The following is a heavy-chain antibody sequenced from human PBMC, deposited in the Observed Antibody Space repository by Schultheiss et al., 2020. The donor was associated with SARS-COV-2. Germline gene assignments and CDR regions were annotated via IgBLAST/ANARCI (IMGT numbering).Heavy chain of an antibody. V-gene: IGHV1-46*01. J-gene: IGHJ5*02. D-gene: IGHD3-16*01. CDR2: INPSGGST. Sequence: ASVKVSCKASGYTFTSYYMHWVRQAPGQGLEWMGIINPSGGSTSYAQKFQGRVTITADESTSTAYMELSSLRSEDTAVYYCARDGGSPPGFDPWGQGTLVTVSS. CDR3: ARDGGSPPGFDP. CDR1: GYTFTSYY.